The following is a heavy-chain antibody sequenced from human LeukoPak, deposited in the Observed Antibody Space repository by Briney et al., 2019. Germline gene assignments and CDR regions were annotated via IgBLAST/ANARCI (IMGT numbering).Heavy chain of an antibody. Sequence: ASVTVSFKASGYIFTNYYLYWVRQAPGQGLQWMGVINPVGGVTTYAQRFQGRVTMTRDTSTSTFHMELSSLKSEDTAVYYCARLWSYYDNSGFFEDYWGQGTLVTVSS. V-gene: IGHV1-46*01. CDR3: ARLWSYYDNSGFFEDY. CDR2: INPVGGVT. D-gene: IGHD3-22*01. CDR1: GYIFTNYY. J-gene: IGHJ4*02.